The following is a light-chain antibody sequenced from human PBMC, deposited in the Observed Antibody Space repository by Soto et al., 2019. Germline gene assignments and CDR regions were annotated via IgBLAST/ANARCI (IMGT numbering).Light chain of an antibody. V-gene: IGKV3-11*01. Sequence: EIVMTQSPATLSVSPGERATVSCRAGESVSNYLAWFQQKPGQAPRLLIYDASNRATGIPARFSGSGSGTDFTLTISSLEPEDFAIYYCQQRTSWPPAFGQGTRLEIK. J-gene: IGKJ5*01. CDR3: QQRTSWPPA. CDR1: ESVSNY. CDR2: DAS.